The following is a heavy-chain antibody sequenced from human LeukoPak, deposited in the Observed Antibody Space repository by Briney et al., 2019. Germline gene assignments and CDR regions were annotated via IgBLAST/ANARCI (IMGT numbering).Heavy chain of an antibody. CDR2: LSGSGFNT. V-gene: IGHV3-23*01. J-gene: IGHJ6*03. Sequence: PGGSLRLSCGASGFTFSNFAMTWVRQAPGRGLEWVSALSGSGFNTYYADSVEGRFTISRDNSKNTLYLQMNSLRAEDTAVYCCAKMAGQQLGDYYMDVWGKGTTLTVSS. CDR1: GFTFSNFA. D-gene: IGHD6-13*01. CDR3: AKMAGQQLGDYYMDV.